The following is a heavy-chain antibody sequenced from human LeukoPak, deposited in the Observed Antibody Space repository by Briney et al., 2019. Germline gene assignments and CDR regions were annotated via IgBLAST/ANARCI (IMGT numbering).Heavy chain of an antibody. CDR3: ARDRGGHSFLDY. Sequence: GEAPQISCKGSGYRFTTYWIGWVRQMPGKGLEWMGIIYPGDSDTRYSPSFQGQVTISADKSISTAYLQWSSLKASDTAMYYCARDRGGHSFLDYWGQGTLVTVSS. CDR1: GYRFTTYW. D-gene: IGHD3-3*01. J-gene: IGHJ4*02. CDR2: IYPGDSDT. V-gene: IGHV5-51*01.